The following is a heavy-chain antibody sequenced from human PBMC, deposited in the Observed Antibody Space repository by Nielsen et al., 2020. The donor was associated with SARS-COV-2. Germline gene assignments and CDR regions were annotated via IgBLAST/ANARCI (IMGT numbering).Heavy chain of an antibody. CDR3: ARPGCTNGVCYTNWFDP. J-gene: IGHJ5*02. CDR1: GGSISSSSYY. CDR2: IYYSGST. D-gene: IGHD2-8*01. Sequence: SETLSLTCTVSGGSISSSSYYWGWIRQPPGKGLEWIGSIYYSGSTYYNPSLKSRVTISVDTSKNQFSLKLSSVTAADTAVYYCARPGCTNGVCYTNWFDPWGQGTLVTVSS. V-gene: IGHV4-39*01.